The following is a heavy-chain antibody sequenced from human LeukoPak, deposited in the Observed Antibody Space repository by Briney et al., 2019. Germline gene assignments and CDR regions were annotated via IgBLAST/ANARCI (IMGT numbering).Heavy chain of an antibody. J-gene: IGHJ4*02. Sequence: ASVTVSCTASGYTFTVYYMHWVRQAPGQGLEWMGWINPNSGGTNYAQKFQGRVTMTRDTSISTAYMELSRLRSDDTAVYYCARGLPPAAPDYWGQGTLVTVSS. CDR3: ARGLPPAAPDY. CDR1: GYTFTVYY. CDR2: INPNSGGT. V-gene: IGHV1-2*02. D-gene: IGHD2-2*01.